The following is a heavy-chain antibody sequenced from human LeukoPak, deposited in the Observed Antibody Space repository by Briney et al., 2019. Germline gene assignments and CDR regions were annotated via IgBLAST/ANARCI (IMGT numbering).Heavy chain of an antibody. V-gene: IGHV4-39*01. CDR1: GGSISSRSYY. D-gene: IGHD6-19*01. CDR2: IYNSGST. CDR3: AVAAVDDAFDI. Sequence: SETLSLTCTVSGGSISSRSYYWGWIRQPPGKGLEWIGCIYNSGSTYYNPSLKSRVTISVDTSKNQRSLKLSSVTAADTAVYYCAVAAVDDAFDIWGQGTMVTVSS. J-gene: IGHJ3*02.